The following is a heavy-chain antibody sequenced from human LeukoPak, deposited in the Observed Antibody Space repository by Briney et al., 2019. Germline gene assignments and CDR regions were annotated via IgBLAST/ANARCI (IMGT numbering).Heavy chain of an antibody. D-gene: IGHD6-19*01. CDR2: ISAYNGNT. CDR1: GYSFNNFG. CDR3: ARDARIGVAGSLGSDL. J-gene: IGHJ5*02. V-gene: IGHV1-18*01. Sequence: ASVKVSCKASGYSFNNFGFSWVRQAPGQGLEWLGWISAYNGNTYHIQRLQDRVTLTTDASTDTAYMELTNLTSDDTATYFCARDARIGVAGSLGSDLWGQGTLVTVSS.